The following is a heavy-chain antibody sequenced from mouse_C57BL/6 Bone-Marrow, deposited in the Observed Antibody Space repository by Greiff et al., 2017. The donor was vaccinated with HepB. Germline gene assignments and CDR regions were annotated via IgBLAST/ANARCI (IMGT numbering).Heavy chain of an antibody. V-gene: IGHV5-4*03. J-gene: IGHJ4*01. CDR1: GFTFSSYA. Sequence: EVMLVESGGGLVKPGGSLKLSCAASGFTFSSYAMSWVRQTPEKRLEWVATISDGGSYTYYPDNVKGRFTISRDNAKNNLYLQMSHLKSEDTAMYYCARADYYGSSLYYAMDYWGQGTSVTVSS. CDR3: ARADYYGSSLYYAMDY. CDR2: ISDGGSYT. D-gene: IGHD1-1*01.